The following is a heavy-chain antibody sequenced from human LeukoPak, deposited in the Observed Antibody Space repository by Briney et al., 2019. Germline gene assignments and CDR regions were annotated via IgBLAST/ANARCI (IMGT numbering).Heavy chain of an antibody. CDR3: ARDWPRLRWSLDY. D-gene: IGHD4-23*01. Sequence: MASETLSLTCSVSGYSISSGYYWGWIRQPPGKGLEWIGSMYHSGSTYYNPSLKSRVTMSVDTSKNQFSLKLSSVTAADTAVYYCARDWPRLRWSLDYWGQGTLVTVSS. J-gene: IGHJ4*02. CDR1: GYSISSGYY. CDR2: MYHSGST. V-gene: IGHV4-38-2*02.